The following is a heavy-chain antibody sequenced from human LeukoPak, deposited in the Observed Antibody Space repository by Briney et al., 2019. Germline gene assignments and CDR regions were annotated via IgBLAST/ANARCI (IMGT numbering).Heavy chain of an antibody. V-gene: IGHV4-34*01. Sequence: SETLSLTCAVYGGSFSGYYWSWICQPPGKGLEWIGEINHSGSTNYNPSLKSRVTISVDTSKNQFSLKLSSVTAADTAVYYCARKFIWGSYRSTYYFDYWGQGTLVTVSS. D-gene: IGHD3-16*02. J-gene: IGHJ4*02. CDR2: INHSGST. CDR1: GGSFSGYY. CDR3: ARKFIWGSYRSTYYFDY.